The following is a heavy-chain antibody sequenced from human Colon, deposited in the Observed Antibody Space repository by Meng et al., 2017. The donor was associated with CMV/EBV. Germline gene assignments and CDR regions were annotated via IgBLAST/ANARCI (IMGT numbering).Heavy chain of an antibody. Sequence: TFVTYARNWVRQAPGKGREWVCSSSGSGGTTDYADAVKGRFTVSRDNSKNTLFLQMDSLRADDTAVYYCVKGDYDSNGYRRYNWFDPWGQGTLVTVSS. CDR2: SSGSGGTT. CDR3: VKGDYDSNGYRRYNWFDP. V-gene: IGHV3-23*01. D-gene: IGHD3-22*01. J-gene: IGHJ5*01. CDR1: TFVTYA.